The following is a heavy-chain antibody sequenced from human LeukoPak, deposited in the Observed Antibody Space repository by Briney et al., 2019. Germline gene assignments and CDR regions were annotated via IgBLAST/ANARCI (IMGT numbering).Heavy chain of an antibody. Sequence: PGGSLRLSCAASGFTFSDYYMSWIRQAPGKGLEWVSYISSSGSTIYYADSVKGRFTISRDNAKNSLYLQMNSLRAEDTAVYYCARAGSSLSYYYYYMDVWGKGTTVTVSS. J-gene: IGHJ6*03. CDR3: ARAGSSLSYYYYYMDV. CDR1: GFTFSDYY. V-gene: IGHV3-11*01. D-gene: IGHD6-6*01. CDR2: ISSSGSTI.